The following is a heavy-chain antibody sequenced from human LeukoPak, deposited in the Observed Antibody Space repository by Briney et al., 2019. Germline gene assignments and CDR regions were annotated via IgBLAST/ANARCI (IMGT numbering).Heavy chain of an antibody. CDR3: VRDSDHTPDY. CDR2: INVYNGHT. Sequence: ASVKVSCKTSGYIFTNYGVSWVRQAPGQGLEWMGWINVYNGHTIYAQEFQGRVTLTTDTSTSTAHMDLRSLRSDDTAVYYCVRDSDHTPDYWGQGTLVTVSS. V-gene: IGHV1-18*01. J-gene: IGHJ4*02. CDR1: GYIFTNYG. D-gene: IGHD3-10*01.